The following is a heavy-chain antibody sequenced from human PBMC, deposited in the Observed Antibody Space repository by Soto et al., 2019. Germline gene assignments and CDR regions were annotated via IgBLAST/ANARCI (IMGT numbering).Heavy chain of an antibody. V-gene: IGHV1-8*01. Sequence: QVQLVQSGAEVKKPGDSVKVSCKTSGYSFYNNDISWVRQVTGQGLEWMGWMNPGSGKAGYADKFQGRVTMTRNASISTAYMELSNLRSEDTAVYYCVRMAAAGTLNWFDPWGQGTLVSVSS. CDR2: MNPGSGKA. D-gene: IGHD6-25*01. CDR1: GYSFYNND. CDR3: VRMAAAGTLNWFDP. J-gene: IGHJ5*02.